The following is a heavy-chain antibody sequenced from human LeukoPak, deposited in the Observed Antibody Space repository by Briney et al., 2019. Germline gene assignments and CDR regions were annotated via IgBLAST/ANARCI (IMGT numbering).Heavy chain of an antibody. CDR3: ARAVAEWFDP. J-gene: IGHJ5*02. V-gene: IGHV3-48*03. CDR1: GFTFSSYE. D-gene: IGHD6-19*01. Sequence: AGSLRLSCAASGFTFSSYEMNWVRQAPGKGLEWVAYISSSGSTIYYADSVKGRFTISRDNAKNSLYLQMNSLRAEDTAVYYCARAVAEWFDPWGQGTLVTVSS. CDR2: ISSSGSTI.